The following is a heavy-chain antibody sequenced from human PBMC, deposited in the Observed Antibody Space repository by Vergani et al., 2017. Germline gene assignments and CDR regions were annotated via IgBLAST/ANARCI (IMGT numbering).Heavy chain of an antibody. J-gene: IGHJ4*02. V-gene: IGHV3-74*01. Sequence: EVQLLESGGGLVQPGGSLRLSCAASGFTFSSYWMHWVRQAPGKGLVWVSRINSDGSSTSYADSVKGRFTISRDNAKNTLYLQMNSLRAEDTAVYYCAREGAAGATIDYWGQGTLVTVSS. D-gene: IGHD1-26*01. CDR3: AREGAAGATIDY. CDR1: GFTFSSYW. CDR2: INSDGSST.